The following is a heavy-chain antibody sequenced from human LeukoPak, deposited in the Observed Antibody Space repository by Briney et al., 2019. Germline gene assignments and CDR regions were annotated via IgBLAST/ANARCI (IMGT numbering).Heavy chain of an antibody. CDR3: ARAWTGRYCSGGSCYRLYYFDY. V-gene: IGHV3-53*01. J-gene: IGHJ4*02. CDR1: GFTVSSNY. D-gene: IGHD2-15*01. CDR2: IYSGGST. Sequence: LPGGSLRLSCAASGFTVSSNYMNWVRQAPGKGLEWVSVIYSGGSTYYADSVKGRFTISRDNPKNTLYLQMNSLRAEDTAVYYCARAWTGRYCSGGSCYRLYYFDYWGQGTLVTVSS.